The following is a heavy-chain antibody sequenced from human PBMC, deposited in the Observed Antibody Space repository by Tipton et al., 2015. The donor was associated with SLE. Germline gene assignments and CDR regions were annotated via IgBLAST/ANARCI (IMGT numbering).Heavy chain of an antibody. Sequence: LRLSCTVSGGSISSSSYYWGWIRQPPGKGLEWIGSIYYSGSTYYNPSLKSRVTISVYTSKNQFSLKLSSVTAADTAVYYCASLGRAAAVHSDYWGQGTLVTVSS. J-gene: IGHJ4*02. CDR1: GGSISSSSYY. D-gene: IGHD6-13*01. CDR3: ASLGRAAAVHSDY. CDR2: IYYSGST. V-gene: IGHV4-39*07.